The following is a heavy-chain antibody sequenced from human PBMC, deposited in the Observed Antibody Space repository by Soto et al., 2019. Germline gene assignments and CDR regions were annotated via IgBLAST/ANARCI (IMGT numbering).Heavy chain of an antibody. Sequence: SETLSLTCTVSGGSITYYSWSWIRQPAGKGLEWIGRIYTSGSTNYNPSLKSRVTMSVDTSSNHFSLKLSSVTAADTAVYFCARDIPDDAFDIWGRGTMVTVSS. D-gene: IGHD2-2*02. J-gene: IGHJ3*02. V-gene: IGHV4-4*07. CDR3: ARDIPDDAFDI. CDR2: IYTSGST. CDR1: GGSITYYS.